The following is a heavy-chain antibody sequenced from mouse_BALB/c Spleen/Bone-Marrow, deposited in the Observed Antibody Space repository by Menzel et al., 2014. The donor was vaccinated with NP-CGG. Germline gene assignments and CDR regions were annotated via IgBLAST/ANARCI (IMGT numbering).Heavy chain of an antibody. V-gene: IGHV14-3*02. D-gene: IGHD1-1*01. CDR2: IDPANGNT. J-gene: IGHJ1*01. CDR1: GFNIKDTY. Sequence: VTLMDSGAALVKPGASVKLSCTASGFNIKDTYMHWVKQRPEQGLEWIGRIDPANGNTKYDPKFQGKATITADTSSNTAYLQLSSLTSEDTAVYYCARGGSSYGWYFDVWGAGTTVTVSS. CDR3: ARGGSSYGWYFDV.